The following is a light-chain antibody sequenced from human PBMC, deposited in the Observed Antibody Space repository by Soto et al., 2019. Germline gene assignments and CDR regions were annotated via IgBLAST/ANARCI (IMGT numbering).Light chain of an antibody. J-gene: IGLJ1*01. CDR3: SSYAGSSNV. CDR1: SSDVGGYNY. CDR2: EVN. V-gene: IGLV2-8*01. Sequence: QSALTQPPSASGPPRQSVAISCTGTSSDVGGYNYVSWYQQHPGKAPKLMIYEVNKRPSGVPDRFSGSKSGNTASLTVSGLQAEDEADYYCSSYAGSSNVFGTGTKVTVL.